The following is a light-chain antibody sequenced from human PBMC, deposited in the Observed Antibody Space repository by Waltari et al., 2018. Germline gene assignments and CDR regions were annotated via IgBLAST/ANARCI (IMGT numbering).Light chain of an antibody. V-gene: IGKV3-20*01. CDR1: QRLIKRY. Sequence: EVVLTQSPGTLSLSPGERATLSCRASQRLIKRYVAWYHQKPGQAPTLLIYSASNRAAGIPDRFSGSGSETDFTLTISRLEPEDFGVYYCQQYGSSVMYTFGQGTRLEIK. CDR2: SAS. J-gene: IGKJ2*01. CDR3: QQYGSSVMYT.